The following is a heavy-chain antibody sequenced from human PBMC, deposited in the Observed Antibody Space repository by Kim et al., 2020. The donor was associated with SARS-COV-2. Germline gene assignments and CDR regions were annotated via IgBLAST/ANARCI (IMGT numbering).Heavy chain of an antibody. CDR1: GYTFTGYY. CDR3: ARDRRPSFLSYYDSSELDY. V-gene: IGHV1-2*02. J-gene: IGHJ4*02. D-gene: IGHD3-22*01. CDR2: INPNSGGT. Sequence: ASVKVSCKASGYTFTGYYMHWVRQAPGQGLEWMGWINPNSGGTNYAQKFQGRVTMTRDTSISTAYMELSRLRSDDTAVYYCARDRRPSFLSYYDSSELDYWGQGTLVTVSS.